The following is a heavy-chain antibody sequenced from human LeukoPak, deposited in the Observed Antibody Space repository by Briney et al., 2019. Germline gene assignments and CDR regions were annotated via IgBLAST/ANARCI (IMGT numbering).Heavy chain of an antibody. V-gene: IGHV3-33*01. D-gene: IGHD5-12*01. Sequence: GGSLRLSCAASGFTFSAYGMHWVRQTPGKGLEWVAVIWYDGSNKYYTDSVKGRFTISRDNARNSLYLQMNNLRGEDTAIYYCARDAGNSGYGCDLWGQGTLVTVSS. CDR3: ARDAGNSGYGCDL. CDR2: IWYDGSNK. J-gene: IGHJ5*02. CDR1: GFTFSAYG.